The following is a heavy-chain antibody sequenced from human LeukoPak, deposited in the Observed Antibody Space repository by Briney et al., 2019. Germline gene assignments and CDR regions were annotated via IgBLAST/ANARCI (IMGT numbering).Heavy chain of an antibody. CDR3: ARESDRHHDLWSGYLALDY. CDR1: GFTFSSYS. Sequence: SGGSLRLSRAASGFTFSSYSMKWVRQTPGKGLEWISYISPVKNTIYYADSVKGRFTISRDDAKNSLDLQMNSLRAEDTAVYYCARESDRHHDLWSGYLALDYWGHGTRVTVSS. D-gene: IGHD3-3*01. V-gene: IGHV3-48*01. CDR2: ISPVKNTI. J-gene: IGHJ4*01.